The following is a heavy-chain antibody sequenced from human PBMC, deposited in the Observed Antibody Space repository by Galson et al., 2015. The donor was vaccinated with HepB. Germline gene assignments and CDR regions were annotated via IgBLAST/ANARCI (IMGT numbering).Heavy chain of an antibody. CDR3: ARGFSGWEYYFDY. D-gene: IGHD6-19*01. V-gene: IGHV3-21*01. Sequence: LRLSCAASGFTFSSYSMNWVRQAPGKGLEWVSSISSSSSYIYYADSVKGRFTISRDNAKNSLYLQMNSLRAEDTAVYYCARGFSGWEYYFDYWGQGTLVTVSS. CDR1: GFTFSSYS. CDR2: ISSSSSYI. J-gene: IGHJ4*02.